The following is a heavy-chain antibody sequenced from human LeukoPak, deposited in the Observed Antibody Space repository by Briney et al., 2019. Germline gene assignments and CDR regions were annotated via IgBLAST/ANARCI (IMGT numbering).Heavy chain of an antibody. Sequence: GGSLRLSCAASGFTVSSNYMSWVRQAPGKGLEWVSVIYSGGSTYYADSVKGRFTISRDSSKNTLYLQMNSLRAEDTAVYYCARATVVPAASWYFDLWGRGTLVTVSS. CDR1: GFTVSSNY. V-gene: IGHV3-53*01. CDR2: IYSGGST. D-gene: IGHD2-2*01. CDR3: ARATVVPAASWYFDL. J-gene: IGHJ2*01.